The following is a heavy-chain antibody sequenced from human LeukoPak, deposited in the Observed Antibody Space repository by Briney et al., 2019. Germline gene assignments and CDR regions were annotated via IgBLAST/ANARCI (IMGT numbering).Heavy chain of an antibody. J-gene: IGHJ4*02. CDR2: IYSSGST. D-gene: IGHD1-1*01. Sequence: SETLSLTCTVSGDSISNYYWNWIRQPAGEGLEWIGRIYSSGSTNYNPSLKSRVTMSVDTSKNHLYLNLTSVTAADTAVYYCARGHGIPPDHWGPGTLVTVSS. CDR1: GDSISNYY. V-gene: IGHV4-4*07. CDR3: ARGHGIPPDH.